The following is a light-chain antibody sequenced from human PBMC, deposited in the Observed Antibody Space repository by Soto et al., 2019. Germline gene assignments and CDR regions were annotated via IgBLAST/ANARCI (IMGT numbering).Light chain of an antibody. V-gene: IGKV1-39*01. J-gene: IGKJ5*01. CDR3: QQGYSTLIT. Sequence: DIQLTQSPTSVSASVGDRVVITCQSSQRISSYLNWYQQKPGIAPKLLIYATSSLQSGVPSRFSGSRSGTDFTLTISSLQPEDFATYYCQQGYSTLITFGQGTRLEIK. CDR2: ATS. CDR1: QRISSY.